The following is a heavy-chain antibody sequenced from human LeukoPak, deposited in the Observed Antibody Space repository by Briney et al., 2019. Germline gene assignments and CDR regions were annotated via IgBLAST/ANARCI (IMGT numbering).Heavy chain of an antibody. CDR1: GFTFSSYA. D-gene: IGHD6-13*01. Sequence: GGSLRLSCAASGFTFSSYAMHWVRQAPGKGLEWVAVISYDGSNKYYADSVKGRFTISRDNSKNTLYLQMNSLRAEDTAVYYCARDLIAAVPGDYYYYGMDVWGQGTTVTVSS. CDR3: ARDLIAAVPGDYYYYGMDV. V-gene: IGHV3-30-3*01. CDR2: ISYDGSNK. J-gene: IGHJ6*02.